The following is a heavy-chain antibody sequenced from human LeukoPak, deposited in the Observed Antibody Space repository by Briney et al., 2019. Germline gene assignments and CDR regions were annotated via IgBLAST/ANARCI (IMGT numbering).Heavy chain of an antibody. V-gene: IGHV3-30-3*01. Sequence: GSLRLSCAASGFTFSSYAMHWVRQAPGKGLEWVAVISYDGSNKYYADSVKGRFTISRDNSKNTLYLQMNSLRAEDTAVYYCARAPSGYSYGSLPDYWGQGTLVTVSS. J-gene: IGHJ4*02. CDR3: ARAPSGYSYGSLPDY. CDR1: GFTFSSYA. CDR2: ISYDGSNK. D-gene: IGHD5-18*01.